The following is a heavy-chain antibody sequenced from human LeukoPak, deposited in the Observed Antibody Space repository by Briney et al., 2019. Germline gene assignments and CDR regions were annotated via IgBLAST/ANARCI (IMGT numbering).Heavy chain of an antibody. Sequence: ASVKVSCKASGYTLTSYDINWVRQATGQGLEWMGWMNPNSGNTGYAQKFQGRVTMTRNTSISTAYMELSSLRSEDTAVYYCASSVEHGRRAFDIWGQGTMVTVSS. D-gene: IGHD1/OR15-1a*01. J-gene: IGHJ3*02. V-gene: IGHV1-8*01. CDR2: MNPNSGNT. CDR3: ASSVEHGRRAFDI. CDR1: GYTLTSYD.